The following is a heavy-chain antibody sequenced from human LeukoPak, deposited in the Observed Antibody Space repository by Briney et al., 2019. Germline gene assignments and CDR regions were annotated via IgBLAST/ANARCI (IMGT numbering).Heavy chain of an antibody. CDR2: IIPIFGTA. D-gene: IGHD4-17*01. CDR3: ARGSLSLGGDYAETQDGGNFDY. CDR1: GGTFSSYA. V-gene: IGHV1-69*13. J-gene: IGHJ4*02. Sequence: GASVKVSCKASGGTFSSYAISWVRQAPGQGLEWMGGIIPIFGTANYAQKFQGRVTITADESTSTAYMELSSLRSEDTAVYYCARGSLSLGGDYAETQDGGNFDYWGQGTLVTVSS.